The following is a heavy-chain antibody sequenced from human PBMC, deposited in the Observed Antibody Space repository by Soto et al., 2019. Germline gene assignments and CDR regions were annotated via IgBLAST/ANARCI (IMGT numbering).Heavy chain of an antibody. CDR1: GFTFSNAW. D-gene: IGHD6-19*01. V-gene: IGHV3-15*04. CDR3: ITRAAYGGGWY. CDR2: IESKTDGGTGAI. J-gene: IGHJ4*02. Sequence: EVQLVESGGGLVKPGGSLRLSCVASGFTFSNAWMSWVRQAPGKGLEWVGRIESKTDGGTGAIDYAAPVKGSFTISRDDSKNTLYLQMNSLKTEDTAVYYCITRAAYGGGWYWGQGTLVTVSS.